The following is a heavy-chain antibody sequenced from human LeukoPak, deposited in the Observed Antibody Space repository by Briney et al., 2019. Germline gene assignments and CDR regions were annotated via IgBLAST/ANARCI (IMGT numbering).Heavy chain of an antibody. V-gene: IGHV3-23*01. CDR3: AKVLQGSWYYFDH. CDR2: ISASGGST. Sequence: GGSLRLSCAASGFTFSGYATSWVRQAPGKGLEWVSGISASGGSTYYADSVKGRFTISRDNSKDTLYLQMNSLSAEDTALYYCAKVLQGSWYYFDHWGQGTLVTVSS. D-gene: IGHD2-8*02. J-gene: IGHJ4*02. CDR1: GFTFSGYA.